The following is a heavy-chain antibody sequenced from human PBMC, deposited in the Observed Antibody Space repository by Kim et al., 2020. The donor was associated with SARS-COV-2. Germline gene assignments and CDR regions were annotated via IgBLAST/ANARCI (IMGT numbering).Heavy chain of an antibody. D-gene: IGHD6-13*01. CDR1: GFTFSGYA. CDR3: ARGKYSSRWYVLNTFDI. J-gene: IGHJ3*02. V-gene: IGHV3-30*04. Sequence: GGSLRLSCAASGFTFSGYAMHWVRQAPGKGLEWVAVISYDGSNKYYADSVKGRFTISRDNSKNTLYLQMNSLRAEDTAVYYCARGKYSSRWYVLNTFDIWGQGTMVTVSS. CDR2: ISYDGSNK.